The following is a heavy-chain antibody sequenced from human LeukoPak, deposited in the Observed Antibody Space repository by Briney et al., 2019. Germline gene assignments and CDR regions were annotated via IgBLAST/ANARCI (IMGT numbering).Heavy chain of an antibody. Sequence: EASVKVSCKASGGTFSSYAISWVRQAPGQGLEWMGGIIPIFGTANYAQKFQGRVTITADESTSTAYMELSSLRSEDTAVYYCAREQDYYDSSGPNXFXPWXXXTXVTV. V-gene: IGHV1-69*13. CDR1: GGTFSSYA. CDR3: AREQDYYDSSGPNXFXP. J-gene: IGHJ5*02. CDR2: IIPIFGTA. D-gene: IGHD3-22*01.